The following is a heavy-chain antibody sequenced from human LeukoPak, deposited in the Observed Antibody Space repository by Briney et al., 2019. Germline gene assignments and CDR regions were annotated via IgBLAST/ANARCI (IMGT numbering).Heavy chain of an antibody. D-gene: IGHD3-9*01. V-gene: IGHV4-34*01. J-gene: IGHJ4*02. CDR2: INHSGST. Sequence: SETLSLTCAVYGGSFSGYYWSWIRQPPGKGLEWIGEINHSGSTNYNPSLKSRVTTSVDTSKNQFSLKLSSVTAADTAVYYCARGRLRYFDWLFHFDYWGQGTLVTVSS. CDR1: GGSFSGYY. CDR3: ARGRLRYFDWLFHFDY.